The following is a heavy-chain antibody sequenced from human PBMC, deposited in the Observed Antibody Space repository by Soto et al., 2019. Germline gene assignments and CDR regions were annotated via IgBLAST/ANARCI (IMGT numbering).Heavy chain of an antibody. Sequence: SETLSLTCTVSGGSISSSSYYWGWIRQPPGKGLEWIGSIYYSGSTYYNPSLKSRVTISVDTSKNQFSLKLSSVTAADTAVYYCASLRGNHIAAAVRYYYYYMDVWGKGTTVTVSS. CDR1: GGSISSSSYY. J-gene: IGHJ6*03. CDR2: IYYSGST. V-gene: IGHV4-39*01. CDR3: ASLRGNHIAAAVRYYYYYMDV. D-gene: IGHD6-13*01.